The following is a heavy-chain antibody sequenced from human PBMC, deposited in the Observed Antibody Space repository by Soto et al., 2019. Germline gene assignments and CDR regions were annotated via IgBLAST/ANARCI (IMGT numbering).Heavy chain of an antibody. Sequence: AETLSLNCTVSGGSISSSNYYWGWIRQPPGKGLECIGSIYYSGSTYYNPSLKSRVTISVDTSKNQFSLKLSSVTAADTAVYYCASLFHCSSTSCYYYXGMDVWGQGTTVT. J-gene: IGHJ6*02. V-gene: IGHV4-39*01. D-gene: IGHD2-2*01. CDR2: IYYSGST. CDR3: ASLFHCSSTSCYYYXGMDV. CDR1: GGSISSSNYY.